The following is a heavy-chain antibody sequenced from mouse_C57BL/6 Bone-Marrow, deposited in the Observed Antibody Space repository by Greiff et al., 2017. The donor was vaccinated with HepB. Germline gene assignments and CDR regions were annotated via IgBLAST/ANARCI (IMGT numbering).Heavy chain of an antibody. D-gene: IGHD2-3*01. CDR3: ASSGYDGYYWFAY. V-gene: IGHV2-6*01. CDR1: GFSLTSYG. Sequence: VQLQQSGPGLVAPSQSLSITCTVSGFSLTSYGVDWVRQSPGKGLEWLGVIWGVGSTNYNSALKSRLSISKDNSKSQVFLKMNSLQTDDTAMYYCASSGYDGYYWFAYWGQGTLVTVSA. CDR2: IWGVGST. J-gene: IGHJ3*01.